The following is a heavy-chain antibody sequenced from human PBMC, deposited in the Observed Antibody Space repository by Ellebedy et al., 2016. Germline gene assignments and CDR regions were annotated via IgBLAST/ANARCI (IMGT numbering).Heavy chain of an antibody. CDR3: ARVSDQSYRDKHYGMDV. V-gene: IGHV1-69*04. CDR2: IIPILDVV. D-gene: IGHD5-24*01. CDR1: GNIFSSYA. J-gene: IGHJ6*02. Sequence: SVKVSXXASGNIFSSYAFSWVRQAPGQGLEWMGRIIPILDVVNYSQKFQGRATITADKSTNTVYMELSSLRSEDTAVYYCARVSDQSYRDKHYGMDVWGQGTTVTVSS.